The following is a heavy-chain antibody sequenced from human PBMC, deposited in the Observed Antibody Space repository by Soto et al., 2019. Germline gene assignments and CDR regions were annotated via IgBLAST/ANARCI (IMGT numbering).Heavy chain of an antibody. V-gene: IGHV3-72*01. D-gene: IGHD1-26*01. J-gene: IGHJ4*02. Sequence: EVQLVESGGGLVQPGGSLRLSCAASGFTFSDHYMDWVRQAPGKGLEWVGLIRKKANSYTAEYAASVRGRFTISRDDSMCSLYLHMNSLKTEDTAGYYCASGGYPRDYWGQGAVVTVSS. CDR3: ASGGYPRDY. CDR2: IRKKANSYTA. CDR1: GFTFSDHY.